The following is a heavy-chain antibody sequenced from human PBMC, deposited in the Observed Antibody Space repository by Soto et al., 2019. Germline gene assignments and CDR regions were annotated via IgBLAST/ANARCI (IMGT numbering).Heavy chain of an antibody. J-gene: IGHJ3*02. CDR2: IYPGDSDT. Sequence: GESLKISCKGSGYSFTSYWIGWVRQMPGKGLEWMGIIYPGDSDTRYSQSFPGQVTISADKSISTAYLKWSSLKASDTAMYYCARHKIVLRFLELPLGAFDIWGQGTMVTVSS. V-gene: IGHV5-51*01. D-gene: IGHD3-3*01. CDR3: ARHKIVLRFLELPLGAFDI. CDR1: GYSFTSYW.